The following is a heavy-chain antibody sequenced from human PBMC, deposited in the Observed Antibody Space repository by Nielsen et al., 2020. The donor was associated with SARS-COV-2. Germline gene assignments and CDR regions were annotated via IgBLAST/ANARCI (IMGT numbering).Heavy chain of an antibody. CDR3: AKRGRWLPRQNGTNDY. D-gene: IGHD5-24*01. CDR1: GGSFSGYY. J-gene: IGHJ4*02. Sequence: SETLSLTCAVYGGSFSGYYWSWIRQPPGKGLEWIGEINHSGSTNYNPSLKSRVTISVDTSKNQFSLKLSSVTAADTAVYYCAKRGRWLPRQNGTNDYWGQGTLVTVSS. V-gene: IGHV4-34*01. CDR2: INHSGST.